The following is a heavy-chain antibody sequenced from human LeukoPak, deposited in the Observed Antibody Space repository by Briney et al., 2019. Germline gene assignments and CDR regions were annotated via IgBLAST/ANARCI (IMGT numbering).Heavy chain of an antibody. V-gene: IGHV4-59*01. CDR1: GGSISGYY. Sequence: SETLSVTCTVSGGSISGYYWSWIRQPPGKGLEWIGYIYYSGSTNYNPSLKSRVTISVDTSKNQFSLKLSSVTAADTAVYYCARGCSAGTPHDWLDPWGQGTLVTVSS. J-gene: IGHJ5*02. D-gene: IGHD6-13*01. CDR3: ARGCSAGTPHDWLDP. CDR2: IYYSGST.